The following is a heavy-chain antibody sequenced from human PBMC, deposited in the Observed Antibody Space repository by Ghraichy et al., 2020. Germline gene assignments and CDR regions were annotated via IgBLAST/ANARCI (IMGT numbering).Heavy chain of an antibody. CDR3: VSSYVISGFYFPLH. J-gene: IGHJ4*02. CDR2: MYYSGTT. V-gene: IGHV4-59*01. CDR1: GGSISSYY. D-gene: IGHD3-22*01. Sequence: SETLSLTCTVSGGSISSYYWSWIRQPPGKGLEWIGYMYYSGTTNYNPSLKSRVTISADTSKNQFSLKLSSVTAADTAVYYCVSSYVISGFYFPLHWGQGTLLTISS.